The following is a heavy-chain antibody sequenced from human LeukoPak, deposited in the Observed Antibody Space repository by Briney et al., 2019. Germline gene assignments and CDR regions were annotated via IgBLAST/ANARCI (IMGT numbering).Heavy chain of an antibody. V-gene: IGHV3-30*02. CDR3: ARVDMATAALFDY. CDR2: IRYDGSNK. CDR1: GFTFSSYG. J-gene: IGHJ4*02. Sequence: GGSLRLSCAASGFTFSSYGMHWVRQAPGKGLEWVAFIRYDGSNKYYADSVKGRFTISRDNSKNTLYLQMNSLRAEDTAVYYCARVDMATAALFDYWGQGTLVTVPS. D-gene: IGHD5-24*01.